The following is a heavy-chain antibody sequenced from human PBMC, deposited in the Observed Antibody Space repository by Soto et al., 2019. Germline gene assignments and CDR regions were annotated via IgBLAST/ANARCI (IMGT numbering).Heavy chain of an antibody. D-gene: IGHD5-18*01. V-gene: IGHV3-23*01. Sequence: PGGSLRLSCEASGFTFSSYAMSWVRQAPGKGLEWVSAISGSGGSTYYADSVKGRFTISRDNSKNTLYLQMNSLRAEDTAVYYCAKGPIQLWLPFDYWGQGTLVTVSS. CDR2: ISGSGGST. CDR3: AKGPIQLWLPFDY. CDR1: GFTFSSYA. J-gene: IGHJ4*02.